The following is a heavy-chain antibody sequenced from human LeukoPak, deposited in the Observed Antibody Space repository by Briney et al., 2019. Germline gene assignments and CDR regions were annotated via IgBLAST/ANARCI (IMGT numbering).Heavy chain of an antibody. V-gene: IGHV4-4*02. CDR3: ARDGYCSGGSCSYGMDV. CDR2: IYHSGST. Sequence: SETLSLTCAVSGGSISSSNWWSRVRPPPGKGLEWIGEIYHSGSTNYNPSLKSRVTISVDKSKNQFSLKLSSVTAADTAVYYCARDGYCSGGSCSYGMDVWGQGTTVTVSS. CDR1: GGSISSSNW. D-gene: IGHD2-15*01. J-gene: IGHJ6*02.